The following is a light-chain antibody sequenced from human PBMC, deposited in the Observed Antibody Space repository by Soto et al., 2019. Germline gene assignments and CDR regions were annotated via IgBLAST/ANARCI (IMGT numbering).Light chain of an antibody. CDR1: SSDIGGYNY. J-gene: IGLJ2*01. CDR2: EVS. Sequence: QSALTQPASVSGSPGQSITISCTGTSSDIGGYNYVSWYQQYPGKVPKLMIYEVSNRPSGVSNRFSGSKSGDTASLTISGLQAEDEADYYCSSYTSRSTQVFGGGTKLTVL. CDR3: SSYTSRSTQV. V-gene: IGLV2-14*01.